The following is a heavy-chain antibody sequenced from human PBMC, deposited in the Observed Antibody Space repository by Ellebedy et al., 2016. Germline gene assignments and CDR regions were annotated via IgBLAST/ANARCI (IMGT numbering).Heavy chain of an antibody. J-gene: IGHJ6*02. D-gene: IGHD1-14*01. CDR1: GFNFNSFS. Sequence: GGSLRLSCVGSGFNFNSFSMNWVRQAPGKGLEWVSYISYTSNTISYADSVTGRFTISRDYARNSLYLQMNSLTDEDTALYYCARERQGATEHGLDVWGQGTTVTVSS. V-gene: IGHV3-48*02. CDR3: ARERQGATEHGLDV. CDR2: ISYTSNTI.